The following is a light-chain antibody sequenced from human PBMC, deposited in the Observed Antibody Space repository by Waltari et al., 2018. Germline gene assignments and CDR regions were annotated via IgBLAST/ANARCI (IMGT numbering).Light chain of an antibody. CDR1: SSNIGNNY. CDR3: GTWDSSLSAVV. Sequence: QSVLTQPPSVSAAPGQKVTISCSGSSSNIGNNYVSWYQQLPGTAPKLRIEENNKRPSGIPDRFSGSKSGTSATLGITGLQTGDEADYYCGTWDSSLSAVVFGGGTKLTVL. V-gene: IGLV1-51*01. J-gene: IGLJ2*01. CDR2: ENN.